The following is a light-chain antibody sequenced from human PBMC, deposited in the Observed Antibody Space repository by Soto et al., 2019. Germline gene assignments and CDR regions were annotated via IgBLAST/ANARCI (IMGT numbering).Light chain of an antibody. J-gene: IGKJ2*01. V-gene: IGKV1-39*01. CDR1: QFISTY. CDR3: QQSYSTPAT. Sequence: DIQMTQSPSSLSASVGDRVTITCRASQFISTYLIWYQQTPGKAPHLLIYGASSLQSGVPSRFSGSGSGTDFPLTISSLQHEDSATYYCQQSYSTPATFGQGTKLEIK. CDR2: GAS.